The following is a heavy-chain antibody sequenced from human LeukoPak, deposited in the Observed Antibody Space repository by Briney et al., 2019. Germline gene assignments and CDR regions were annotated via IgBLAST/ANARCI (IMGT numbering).Heavy chain of an antibody. CDR1: GFTFSSYG. V-gene: IGHV3-33*01. CDR2: IWYDGSNK. Sequence: PGRSLRLSCVASGFTFSSYGMHWVRQAPGKGLEWVAVIWYDGSNKYYADSVKGRFTISRDNSKNTLYLQMNSLRAEDTAEYYCASNQDYGDYALDYWGQGTLVTVSS. D-gene: IGHD4-17*01. CDR3: ASNQDYGDYALDY. J-gene: IGHJ4*02.